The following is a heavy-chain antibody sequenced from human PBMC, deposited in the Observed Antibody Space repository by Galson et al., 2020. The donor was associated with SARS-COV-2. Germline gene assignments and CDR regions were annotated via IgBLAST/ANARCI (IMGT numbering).Heavy chain of an antibody. CDR1: GFTFSSYA. J-gene: IGHJ2*01. D-gene: IGHD3-10*01. CDR3: ARASTNELLWFGELPLTGYFDL. CDR2: ISYDGSNK. V-gene: IGHV3-30*04. Sequence: GESLKISCAASGFTFSSYAMHWVRQAPGKGLEWVAVISYDGSNKYYADSVKGRFTISRDNSKNTLYLQMNSLRADDTAVYYCARASTNELLWFGELPLTGYFDLWGRGTLVTVSS.